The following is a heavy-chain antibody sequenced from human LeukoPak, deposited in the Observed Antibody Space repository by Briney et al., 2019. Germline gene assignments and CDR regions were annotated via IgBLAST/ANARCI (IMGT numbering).Heavy chain of an antibody. Sequence: PSETLSLTCAVSGYSISSGYYWDWIRQPPGKGLEWIGSIYHSGTTYYNPSLKSRVTISVDTSKNQFSLKVSSVTAADTAVYYCARRRGSQGPDPWGQGTLVTVSS. CDR1: GYSISSGYY. J-gene: IGHJ5*02. CDR3: ARRRGSQGPDP. CDR2: IYHSGTT. V-gene: IGHV4-38-2*01.